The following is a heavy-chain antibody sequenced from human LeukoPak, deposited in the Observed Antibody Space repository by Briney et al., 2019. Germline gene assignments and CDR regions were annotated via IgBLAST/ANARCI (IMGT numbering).Heavy chain of an antibody. D-gene: IGHD6-19*01. J-gene: IGHJ5*02. V-gene: IGHV4-34*01. CDR2: INHSGST. CDR1: GGSFSGYY. CDR3: ARGGAVAGKFTNWFDP. Sequence: SETLSLICAVYGGSFSGYYWSWIRQPPGKGLEWIGEINHSGSTNYNPSLKSRVTISVDTSKNQFSLKLSSVTAADTAVYYCARGGAVAGKFTNWFDPWGQGTLVTVSS.